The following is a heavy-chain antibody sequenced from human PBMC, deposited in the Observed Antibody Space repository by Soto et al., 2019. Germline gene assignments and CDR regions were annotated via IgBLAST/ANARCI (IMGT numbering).Heavy chain of an antibody. CDR2: ITSNGGST. CDR3: ARYGADGDYADY. CDR1: GFTFSSYA. Sequence: EVQLVESGGGLVQPGGSLRLSCAASGFTFSSYAMHWVRQAPGKGLEYVSAITSNGGSTYYANSVKGRFTISRDNSKNPLYLQMGSLRAEDMAVYYCARYGADGDYADYWGQGTLVTVSS. J-gene: IGHJ4*02. D-gene: IGHD4-17*01. V-gene: IGHV3-64*01.